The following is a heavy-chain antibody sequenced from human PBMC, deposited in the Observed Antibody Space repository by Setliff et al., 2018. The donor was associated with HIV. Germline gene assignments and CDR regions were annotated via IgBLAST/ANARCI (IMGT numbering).Heavy chain of an antibody. CDR3: AAGYCGGDCYSRQSYFDY. CDR2: IIPIFGTA. J-gene: IGHJ4*02. Sequence: SVKVSCKASGGTFSSHAISWVRQAPGQGLEWMGGIIPIFGTANYAQKFQGRVTITADESTSTAYMELSSLRSEDAAVYYCAAGYCGGDCYSRQSYFDYWGQGTLVTVSS. D-gene: IGHD2-21*02. V-gene: IGHV1-69*13. CDR1: GGTFSSHA.